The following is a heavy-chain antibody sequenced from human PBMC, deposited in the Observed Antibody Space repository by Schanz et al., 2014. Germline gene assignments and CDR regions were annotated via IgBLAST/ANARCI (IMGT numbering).Heavy chain of an antibody. V-gene: IGHV1-2*04. Sequence: QVQLVQSGAEMKKPGASVKVSCKASGYTFTGYYMHWVRQAPGQGLEWMGWSNPNSGTTNYAQKFQGWVSMSSETSISTAYMELSRLKSDDTAVYYCASSGAGYSSSWDCDYWGQGTLVTVSS. CDR1: GYTFTGYY. J-gene: IGHJ4*02. CDR2: SNPNSGTT. CDR3: ASSGAGYSSSWDCDY. D-gene: IGHD6-13*01.